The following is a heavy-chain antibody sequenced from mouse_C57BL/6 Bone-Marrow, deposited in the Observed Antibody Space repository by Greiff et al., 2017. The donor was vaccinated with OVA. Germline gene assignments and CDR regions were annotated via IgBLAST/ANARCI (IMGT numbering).Heavy chain of an antibody. CDR2: ISNGGGST. CDR1: GFTFSDYY. J-gene: IGHJ1*03. Sequence: EVQLVESGGGLVQPGGSLKLSCAASGFTFSDYYMYWVRQTPEKRLEWVAYISNGGGSTYYPDTVKGRFTISRDNAQNTLYLQMSSLKPEDTAMYYGARQRYGSSYWYFDVWGTGTTVTVSS. D-gene: IGHD1-1*01. V-gene: IGHV5-12*01. CDR3: ARQRYGSSYWYFDV.